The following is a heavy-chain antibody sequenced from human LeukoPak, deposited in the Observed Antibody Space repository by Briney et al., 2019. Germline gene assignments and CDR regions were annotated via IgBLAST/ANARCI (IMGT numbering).Heavy chain of an antibody. V-gene: IGHV4-30-2*01. J-gene: IGHJ6*02. CDR3: ARGNLPAANPWYYDILTGYRGPPTPYYYYGMDV. CDR1: GGSISSGGYS. D-gene: IGHD3-9*01. Sequence: SETLSLTCAVSGGSISSGGYSWSWIRQPPGKGLEWIGYIYHSGSTYYNPSLKSRVTISVDRSKNQFSLKLSSVTAADTAVYYCARGNLPAANPWYYDILTGYRGPPTPYYYYGMDVWGQGTTVTASS. CDR2: IYHSGST.